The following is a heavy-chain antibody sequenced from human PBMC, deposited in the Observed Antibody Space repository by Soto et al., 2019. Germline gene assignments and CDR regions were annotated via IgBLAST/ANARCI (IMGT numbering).Heavy chain of an antibody. D-gene: IGHD3-22*01. CDR2: ISPSSSYI. V-gene: IGHV3-21*01. CDR3: ARDRGDSSGYYPYYVDY. CDR1: GFTFSSYS. Sequence: EVQLVESGGGLVKPGGSLRLSCAASGFTFSSYSMNWVRQAPGKGLEWVSSISPSSSYIYYADSVKGRFTISRDNAKKSLYLQMNSLRAEDMAVYFCARDRGDSSGYYPYYVDYWGQGTLVTVSS. J-gene: IGHJ4*02.